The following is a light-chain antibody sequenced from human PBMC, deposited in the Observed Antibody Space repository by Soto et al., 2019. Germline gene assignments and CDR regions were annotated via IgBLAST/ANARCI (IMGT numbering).Light chain of an antibody. CDR2: AAS. Sequence: ETVMTQSPATLSVSAGERATLSCRASQSVSSNLAWYQQKPGQAPRLLIYAASTRATGIPARFSGSGSGTEFTLTISSLQSEDFAVYYCHQYNNWPPVTFGQGTKVDIK. CDR1: QSVSSN. CDR3: HQYNNWPPVT. V-gene: IGKV3-15*01. J-gene: IGKJ1*01.